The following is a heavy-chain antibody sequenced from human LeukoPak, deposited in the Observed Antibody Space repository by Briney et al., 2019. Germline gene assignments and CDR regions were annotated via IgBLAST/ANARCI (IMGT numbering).Heavy chain of an antibody. CDR1: GGSISSYY. D-gene: IGHD1-26*01. CDR2: IYYSGST. V-gene: IGHV4-59*08. Sequence: SETLSLTCTVSGGSISSYYWSWIRQPPGKGLEWIGYIYYSGSTNYNPSLKSRVTISVDTSKNQFSLKLSSVTAADTAVYYCARQGDWELPPGWFDPWGQGTLVTVSS. J-gene: IGHJ5*02. CDR3: ARQGDWELPPGWFDP.